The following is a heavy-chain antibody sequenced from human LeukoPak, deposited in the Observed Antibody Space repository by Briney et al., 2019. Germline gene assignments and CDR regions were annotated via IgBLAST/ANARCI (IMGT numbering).Heavy chain of an antibody. CDR3: ARGASVYYDFWSGYPKRGAYFDY. J-gene: IGHJ4*02. D-gene: IGHD3-3*01. CDR2: MNPNSGNT. CDR1: GYTFTSYD. V-gene: IGHV1-8*01. Sequence: ASVKVSCKASGYTFTSYDINWVRQATGQGLERMGWMNPNSGNTGYAQKFQGRVTMTRNTSISTAYMELSSLRSEDTAVYYCARGASVYYDFWSGYPKRGAYFDYWGQGTLVTVSS.